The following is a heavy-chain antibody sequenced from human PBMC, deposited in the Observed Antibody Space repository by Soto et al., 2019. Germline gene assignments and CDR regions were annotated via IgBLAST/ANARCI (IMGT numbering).Heavy chain of an antibody. V-gene: IGHV4-59*08. Sequence: QVQLQESGPGLVKPSETLFLTCTVSGDSISGYYWSWIRQPPGQGLEWIGYIFSSGSTTYAPSLPRRLTMSLVTSRKLLSLNRYSVTAADTAVYYCARHMWKKDIVPYDAFDIWGQGTMVTVSS. D-gene: IGHD2-15*01. CDR2: IFSSGST. CDR1: GDSISGYY. CDR3: ARHMWKKDIVPYDAFDI. J-gene: IGHJ3*02.